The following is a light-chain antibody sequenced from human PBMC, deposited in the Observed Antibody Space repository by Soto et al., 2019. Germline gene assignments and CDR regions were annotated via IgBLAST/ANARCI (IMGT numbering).Light chain of an antibody. J-gene: IGKJ4*01. Sequence: EIVMTQSPATLSVSPGERVTLSCRASQDIRSSLACYQQKPGQAPRLLIYGASIRATGVPATFSGSGSGTEFTLSISSLQSEHLGVYYCQQDSSWPLTFGGGTKVDIK. CDR1: QDIRSS. CDR3: QQDSSWPLT. CDR2: GAS. V-gene: IGKV3-15*01.